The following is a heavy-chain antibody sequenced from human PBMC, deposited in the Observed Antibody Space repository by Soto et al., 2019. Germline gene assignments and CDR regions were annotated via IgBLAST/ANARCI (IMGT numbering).Heavy chain of an antibody. D-gene: IGHD6-6*01. CDR3: ATGLSSSSSG. J-gene: IGHJ4*02. CDR2: IKSKTDGGTT. V-gene: IGHV3-15*01. CDR1: GFIFSNAW. Sequence: EVQLLESGGGLVEPGGSLRISCAASGFIFSNAWMSWVRQAPGKGLEWVGRIKSKTDGGTTDYGAAVKGRFTISRDDSKNTMYRQMDSLKTADTAVYYCATGLSSSSSGWGQGTLVTVSS.